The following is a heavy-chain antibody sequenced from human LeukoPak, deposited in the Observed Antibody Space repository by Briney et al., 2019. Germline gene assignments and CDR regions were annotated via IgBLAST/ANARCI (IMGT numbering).Heavy chain of an antibody. CDR1: GFTFSDYY. CDR2: ISSSGSTI. Sequence: GGSLRLCCAASGFTFSDYYMSWIRQAPGKGLEWVSYISSSGSTIYYADSVKGRFTISRDNAKNSLYLQMNSLRAEDTAVYYCARVQAARQYYYYYYYMDVWGKGTTVTVSS. CDR3: ARVQAARQYYYYYYYMDV. V-gene: IGHV3-11*01. J-gene: IGHJ6*03. D-gene: IGHD6-6*01.